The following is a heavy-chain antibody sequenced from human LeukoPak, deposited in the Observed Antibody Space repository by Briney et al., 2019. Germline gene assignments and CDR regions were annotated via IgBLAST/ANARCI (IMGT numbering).Heavy chain of an antibody. CDR3: AKLSLSGRSQSADY. Sequence: GSLRLSCAASGFTLNNYAMSWVRQAPGMGLEWVSVVSTNGDVTFYADSVKGRFTISRDNSKNTLFLQMNSLRAEDTAVYYCAKLSLSGRSQSADYWGQGTLVTVSS. CDR1: GFTLNNYA. V-gene: IGHV3-23*01. CDR2: VSTNGDVT. D-gene: IGHD3-10*01. J-gene: IGHJ4*02.